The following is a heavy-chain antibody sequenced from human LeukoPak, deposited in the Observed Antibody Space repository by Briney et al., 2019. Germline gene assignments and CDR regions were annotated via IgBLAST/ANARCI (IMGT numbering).Heavy chain of an antibody. V-gene: IGHV4-4*02. D-gene: IGHD4-17*01. CDR3: ATDYGDPGSFDY. CDR1: GGSISSSNW. J-gene: IGHJ4*02. CDR2: IYHSGST. Sequence: SGTLSLTCAVSGGSISSSNWWSWVRQPPGKGLEWIGEIYHSGSTNYNPSLKSRVTISVDTSKNQFSLNLSSVTAADTAVYYCATDYGDPGSFDYWGQGTLVTVSS.